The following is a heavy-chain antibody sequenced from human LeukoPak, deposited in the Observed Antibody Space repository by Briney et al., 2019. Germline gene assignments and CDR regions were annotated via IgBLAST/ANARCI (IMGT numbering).Heavy chain of an antibody. V-gene: IGHV3-23*01. CDR3: LGTTDY. Sequence: GGSLRLSCEASGFTFSAYAMTWVRQAPGKGLEWVSTITPSDSGTYYADSVRGRFTISRDISENTLYLQMNSLRAEDTAVYYRLGTTDYWGQGTLVTVSS. J-gene: IGHJ4*02. D-gene: IGHD7-27*01. CDR2: ITPSDSGT. CDR1: GFTFSAYA.